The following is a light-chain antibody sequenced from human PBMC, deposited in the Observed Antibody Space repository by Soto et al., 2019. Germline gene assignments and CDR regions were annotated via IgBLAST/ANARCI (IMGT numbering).Light chain of an antibody. CDR3: SSYASSSSYV. CDR2: EVT. J-gene: IGLJ1*01. V-gene: IGLV2-14*01. CDR1: SSDVGGYNY. Sequence: QSVRTQPASVSGSPGQSITISCTGTSSDVGGYNYVSWYQQHPGKAPKLIIYEVTSRPSGVSYRFSGSKSGNSASLTISGLQAEDEADYYCSSYASSSSYVFGGGNKVTV.